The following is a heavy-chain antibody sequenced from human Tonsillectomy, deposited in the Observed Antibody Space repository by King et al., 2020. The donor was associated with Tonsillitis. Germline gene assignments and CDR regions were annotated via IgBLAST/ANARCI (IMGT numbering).Heavy chain of an antibody. CDR3: ASYGGNSWYFDY. J-gene: IGHJ4*02. CDR1: GASISSYY. CDR2: MYYSGTT. V-gene: IGHV4-59*01. Sequence: QLQESGPGLVKPSETLSLTCTVSGASISSYYWSWIRQPPGKGLEWIGYMYYSGTTNYNPSLKSRITISVDTSKNQFSLKLTSVTAADPAVYYCASYGGNSWYFDYWGQGTLVTVSS. D-gene: IGHD4-23*01.